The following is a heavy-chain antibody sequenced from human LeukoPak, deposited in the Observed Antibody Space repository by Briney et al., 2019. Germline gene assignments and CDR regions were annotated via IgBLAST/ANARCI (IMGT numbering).Heavy chain of an antibody. Sequence: PGGSLRLSCAASGFTFSSSAMSWVRQAPGKGLEWVSGVRWNGNSTGYADSVKGRFTISRDNAKNCLYLQMNSLRAEDTALYYCARAWAYDSSWFDLWGRGTLVTVSS. J-gene: IGHJ2*01. CDR1: GFTFSSSA. CDR2: VRWNGNST. V-gene: IGHV3-20*04. CDR3: ARAWAYDSSWFDL. D-gene: IGHD6-13*01.